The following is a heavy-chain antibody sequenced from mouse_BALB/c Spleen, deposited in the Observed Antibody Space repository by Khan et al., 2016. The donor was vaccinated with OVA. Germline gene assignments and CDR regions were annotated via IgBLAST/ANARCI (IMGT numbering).Heavy chain of an antibody. Sequence: QVQLQQSGAELARPGASVKMSCKASGYTFTTYTIHWVKQRPGKGREWIGYIIPSTDDPTYNQKLKDKATLTADKSSRTAYMQLSSLTSDDSAFYYCAKEGAYYRSDGWFAYWGQGTLVTVSA. CDR1: GYTFTTYT. CDR3: AKEGAYYRSDGWFAY. D-gene: IGHD2-14*01. CDR2: IIPSTDDP. J-gene: IGHJ3*01. V-gene: IGHV1-4*01.